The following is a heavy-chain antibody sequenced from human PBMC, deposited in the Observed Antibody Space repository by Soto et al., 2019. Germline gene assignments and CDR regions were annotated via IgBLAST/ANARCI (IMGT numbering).Heavy chain of an antibody. Sequence: ASVKVSCKASGYTFTIYAIIWVRQAPGQGLEWMGWISAYNGNTKYAQKVQGRVTMTTDTSTSTAYMELRSLRSDDTAVYYCAREGPPEDYWGQGTRVTVSS. CDR3: AREGPPEDY. V-gene: IGHV1-18*01. CDR2: ISAYNGNT. CDR1: GYTFTIYA. J-gene: IGHJ4*02.